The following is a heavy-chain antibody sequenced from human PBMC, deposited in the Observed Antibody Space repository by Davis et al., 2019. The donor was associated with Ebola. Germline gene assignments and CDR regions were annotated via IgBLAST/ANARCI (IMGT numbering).Heavy chain of an antibody. Sequence: GESLKISCAASGFTFSSYAMSWVRQAPGKGLEWVSAISGSGGSTYYADSVKGRFTISRDNSKNTLYLQMNSLRAEDTAVYYCANGLRFLEWLNDWGQGTLVTVSS. CDR2: ISGSGGST. J-gene: IGHJ4*02. CDR1: GFTFSSYA. V-gene: IGHV3-23*01. D-gene: IGHD3-3*01. CDR3: ANGLRFLEWLND.